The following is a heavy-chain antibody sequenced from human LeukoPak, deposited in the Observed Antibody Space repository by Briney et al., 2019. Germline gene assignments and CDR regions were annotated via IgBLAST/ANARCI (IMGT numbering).Heavy chain of an antibody. Sequence: GGSLRLSCTASGFTFSNAGMNWVRQAPGKGREWVGRIKTKSEGGTTDYAAPAKGRFTISRDDSKNALFLQMDSLKSDDTAMYYCTTEFKELGSFFYFYYMDVWGTGTTVTISS. CDR3: TTEFKELGSFFYFYYMDV. D-gene: IGHD3-10*01. V-gene: IGHV3-15*01. CDR1: GFTFSNAG. CDR2: IKTKSEGGTT. J-gene: IGHJ6*03.